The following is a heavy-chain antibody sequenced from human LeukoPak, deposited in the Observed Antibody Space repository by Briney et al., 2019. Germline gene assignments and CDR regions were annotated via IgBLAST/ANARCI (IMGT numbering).Heavy chain of an antibody. CDR3: ARDADGSYGAFDI. CDR1: GYTFTGYY. CDR2: ISGYYGNT. Sequence: ASVKVSCKASGYTFTGYYMHWVRQAPGQGLEWMGWISGYYGNTKYAQKLQGRVTMTTDTSANTAYMELRSLRSDDTAVYYCARDADGSYGAFDIWGQGTMVTVSS. D-gene: IGHD1-26*01. V-gene: IGHV1-18*04. J-gene: IGHJ3*02.